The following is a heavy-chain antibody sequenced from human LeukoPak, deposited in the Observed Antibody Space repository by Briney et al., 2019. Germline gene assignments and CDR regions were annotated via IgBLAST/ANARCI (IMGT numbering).Heavy chain of an antibody. V-gene: IGHV3-23*01. Sequence: GGSLRLSCAASGFTFSSYAMSWVRQAPGKGLEWVSATGASGSTTYYADSVKGRFTISRDNSKNTLYLQMSSLRAEDTALYYCARQGGDTTMVRKTLYAFDFWGQGTLVTVSS. CDR2: TGASGSTT. CDR3: ARQGGDTTMVRKTLYAFDF. CDR1: GFTFSSYA. J-gene: IGHJ3*01. D-gene: IGHD3-10*01.